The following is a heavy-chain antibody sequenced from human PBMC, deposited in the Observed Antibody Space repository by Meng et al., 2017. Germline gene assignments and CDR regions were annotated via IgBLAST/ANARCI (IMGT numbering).Heavy chain of an antibody. Sequence: HVRLVRAGLKLKKPGASVKVTCKAAGYTFTSYAMNWVRQAPGQGLEWMGWINTNTGNPTYAQGFTGRFVFSLDTSVSTAYLQISSLKAEDTAVYYCARRYYYDSSGYYFYVFGYWGQGTLVTVSS. D-gene: IGHD3-22*01. J-gene: IGHJ4*02. CDR1: GYTFTSYA. V-gene: IGHV7-4-1*02. CDR2: INTNTGNP. CDR3: ARRYYYDSSGYYFYVFGY.